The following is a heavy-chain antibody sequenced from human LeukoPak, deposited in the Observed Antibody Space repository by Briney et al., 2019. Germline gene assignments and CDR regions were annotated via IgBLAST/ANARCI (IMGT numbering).Heavy chain of an antibody. CDR2: INSDGSTT. Sequence: GGSLRLSCTASGFTFSSCWMHWVRQAPGKGLVWVSRINSDGSTTTYADSVKGRFTISRDNAKNTLYLQMNSLRVEDTAVYYCARPHTGFDSWGQGTLVTVSS. V-gene: IGHV3-74*01. CDR1: GFTFSSCW. J-gene: IGHJ4*02. CDR3: ARPHTGFDS.